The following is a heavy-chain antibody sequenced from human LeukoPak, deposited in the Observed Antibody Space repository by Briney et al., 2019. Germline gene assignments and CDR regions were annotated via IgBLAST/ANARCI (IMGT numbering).Heavy chain of an antibody. J-gene: IGHJ4*02. D-gene: IGHD3-3*01. V-gene: IGHV3-66*02. Sequence: GGSLRLSCAASGFTVSSNYMSWVRQAPGKGLEWVSVIYSGGSTYYADSVKGRFTISRDNSKNTLYIQMNSLRAEDTAVYYCAREYYDFWSGYRWGQGTLVTVSS. CDR3: AREYYDFWSGYR. CDR2: IYSGGST. CDR1: GFTVSSNY.